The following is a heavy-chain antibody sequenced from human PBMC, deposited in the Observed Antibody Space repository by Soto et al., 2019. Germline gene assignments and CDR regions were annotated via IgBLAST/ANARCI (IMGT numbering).Heavy chain of an antibody. CDR1: GGTFSSYA. J-gene: IGHJ4*02. Sequence: VASVKVSCKASGGTFSSYAISWVRQAPGQGLEWMGGIIPIFGTANYAQKFQGRVTITADESTSTAYMELSSLRSEDTAVYYCARGKRSDLYFDYWGQGTLVTVSS. V-gene: IGHV1-69*13. CDR2: IIPIFGTA. CDR3: ARGKRSDLYFDY. D-gene: IGHD3-16*01.